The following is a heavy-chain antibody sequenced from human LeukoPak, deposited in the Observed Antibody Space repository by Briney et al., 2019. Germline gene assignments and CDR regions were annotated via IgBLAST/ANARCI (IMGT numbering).Heavy chain of an antibody. D-gene: IGHD2-2*01. J-gene: IGHJ3*02. Sequence: PGGALRLSCAASGVTFTKYAMSWVRQAPGKGLEWVSAISGSGGSTYYADSVKGRFTISRDNSKNTLYLQMNSLRAEDTAVYYCAKDTGSYCSSTSCWDAFDIWGQGTMVTVSS. CDR2: ISGSGGST. CDR3: AKDTGSYCSSTSCWDAFDI. CDR1: GVTFTKYA. V-gene: IGHV3-23*01.